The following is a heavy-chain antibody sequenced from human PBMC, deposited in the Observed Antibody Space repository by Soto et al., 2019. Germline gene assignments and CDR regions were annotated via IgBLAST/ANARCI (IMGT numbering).Heavy chain of an antibody. CDR2: IYYAGST. V-gene: IGHV4-31*03. CDR1: GGSVNSNGYY. Sequence: QVRLQESGPGLVKPSQTLSLTCTVSGGSVNSNGYYWSWIRQHPEKGLEFIGHIYYAGSTYYNPSLENRTTISRDTSKNQFALELTSGTAADTAVYYCARIYEFWSGHGAFDIWGQGSMVTVSS. CDR3: ARIYEFWSGHGAFDI. D-gene: IGHD3-3*01. J-gene: IGHJ3*02.